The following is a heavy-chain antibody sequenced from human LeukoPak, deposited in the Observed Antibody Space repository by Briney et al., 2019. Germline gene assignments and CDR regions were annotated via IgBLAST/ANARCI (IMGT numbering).Heavy chain of an antibody. Sequence: SGTLSLTCAVSGGSISSSNWWSWVRQPPGKGLEWIGEINHSGSTNYNPSLKSRVTISVDTSKNQFSLKLSSVTAADTAVYYCARGRGGYCSGGSCYSGYYYYYGMDVWGKGTTVTVSS. CDR3: ARGRGGYCSGGSCYSGYYYYYGMDV. CDR2: INHSGST. V-gene: IGHV4-4*02. D-gene: IGHD2-15*01. J-gene: IGHJ6*04. CDR1: GGSISSSNW.